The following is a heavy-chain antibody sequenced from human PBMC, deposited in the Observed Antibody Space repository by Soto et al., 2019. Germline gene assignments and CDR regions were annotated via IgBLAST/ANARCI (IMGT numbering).Heavy chain of an antibody. CDR2: ISYDGSNK. D-gene: IGHD6-19*01. J-gene: IGHJ6*02. V-gene: IGHV3-30-3*01. Sequence: PGGSLRLSCAASGFTFSSYAMHWVRQAPGKGLEWVAVISYDGSNKYYADSVKGRFTISRDNSKNMLYLQMNSLRAEDTAVYYCARDLDWLVVPDYYYGMDVWGQATTVTVSS. CDR1: GFTFSSYA. CDR3: ARDLDWLVVPDYYYGMDV.